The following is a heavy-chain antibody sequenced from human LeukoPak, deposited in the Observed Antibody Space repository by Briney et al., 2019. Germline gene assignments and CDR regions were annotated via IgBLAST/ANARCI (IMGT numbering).Heavy chain of an antibody. D-gene: IGHD6-13*01. J-gene: IGHJ6*02. Sequence: ASVKVSCKASGYTFTSYGISWVRQAPGQGLEWMGWIDTNTGNPTYAQGFTGRFVFSLDTSVSTAYLQISSLKAEDTAVYYCARAHFIAAAGTGSDYYYYGMDVWGQGTTVTVSS. CDR2: IDTNTGNP. V-gene: IGHV7-4-1*02. CDR1: GYTFTSYG. CDR3: ARAHFIAAAGTGSDYYYYGMDV.